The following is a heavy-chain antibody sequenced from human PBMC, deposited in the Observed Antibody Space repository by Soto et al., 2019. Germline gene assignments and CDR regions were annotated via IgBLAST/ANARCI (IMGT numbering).Heavy chain of an antibody. V-gene: IGHV4-34*01. CDR2: INHSGST. Sequence: QVQLQQWGAGLLKPSETLSLTCAVYGGSFSGYYWSWIRQPPGKGLEWIGEINHSGSTNYNPSLKSRVTTSVDTSKNQFSLKLSSVTAADTAVYYWARATYWGGDCFPPYVDYWGQGTLVTVSS. CDR1: GGSFSGYY. D-gene: IGHD2-21*02. CDR3: ARATYWGGDCFPPYVDY. J-gene: IGHJ4*02.